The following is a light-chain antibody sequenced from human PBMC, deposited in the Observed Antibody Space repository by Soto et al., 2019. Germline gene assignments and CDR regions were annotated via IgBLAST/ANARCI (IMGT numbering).Light chain of an antibody. CDR3: QQYGSSPRA. Sequence: EIVLTQSPGTLSLSPGERVTLSCRASQSVSSNYLAWYQQKPGQAPRLLIYDASSRATGIPDRFRGSGSGTDFTLTISRLEPEDFAVYYCQQYGSSPRAFGPGTKVDI. J-gene: IGKJ3*01. V-gene: IGKV3-20*01. CDR1: QSVSSNY. CDR2: DAS.